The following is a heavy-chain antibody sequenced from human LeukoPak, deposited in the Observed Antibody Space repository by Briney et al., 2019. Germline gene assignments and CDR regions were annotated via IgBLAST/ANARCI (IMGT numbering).Heavy chain of an antibody. J-gene: IGHJ4*02. D-gene: IGHD3-3*01. CDR3: ARTYYDFWSGYYGSYFDY. CDR1: GYTFTSYG. V-gene: IGHV1-8*02. Sequence: ASVKVSCKASGYTFTSYGISWVRQATGQGLEWMGWMNPNSGNTGYAQKFQGRVTMTRNTSISTAYMELSSLRSEDTAVYYCARTYYDFWSGYYGSYFDYWGQGTLVTVSS. CDR2: MNPNSGNT.